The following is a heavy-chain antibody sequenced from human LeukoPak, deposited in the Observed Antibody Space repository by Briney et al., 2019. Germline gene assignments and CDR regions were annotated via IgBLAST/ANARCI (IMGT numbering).Heavy chain of an antibody. CDR1: GGTFSSYA. D-gene: IGHD6-13*01. CDR2: IIPIFGTA. V-gene: IGHV1-69*06. Sequence: ASVKVSCRASGGTFSSYAIIWVRQAPGQGPEWMGGIIPIFGTANYAQKFQGRVTITADKSTSTAYMELNSLRSEDTAVYYCARDSSSWHTNLDYWGQGTLVTVSS. CDR3: ARDSSSWHTNLDY. J-gene: IGHJ4*02.